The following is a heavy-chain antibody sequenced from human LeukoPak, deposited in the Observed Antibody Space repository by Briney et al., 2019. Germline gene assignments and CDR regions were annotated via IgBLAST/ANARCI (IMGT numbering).Heavy chain of an antibody. V-gene: IGHV3-23*01. J-gene: IGHJ5*02. CDR2: ISGSGGGT. Sequence: GGSLRLSCAASGFTFNSYAMSWVRQAPEKGLEWVATISGSGGGTYYADSVKGRFTISRDDSKNTLYLQMNSLRAEDTAVYYCAKGGCSSTTCYLANPWGQGTLVTVSS. D-gene: IGHD2-2*01. CDR1: GFTFNSYA. CDR3: AKGGCSSTTCYLANP.